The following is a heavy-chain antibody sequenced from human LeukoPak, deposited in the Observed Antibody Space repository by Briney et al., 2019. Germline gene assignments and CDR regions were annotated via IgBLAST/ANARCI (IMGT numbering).Heavy chain of an antibody. V-gene: IGHV3-30*02. CDR2: IRNDGSDK. D-gene: IGHD1-26*01. J-gene: IGHJ4*02. CDR1: GFTFTRYG. Sequence: PGGSLRLSCAASGFTFTRYGIHWVRQAPGKGLEWVAFIRNDGSDKYYADSVKGRFTISRDNSKNTVYLQMNSLRAEDTAVYCCAKEGDLLGTTYYFDCWGQGTLVTVSS. CDR3: AKEGDLLGTTYYFDC.